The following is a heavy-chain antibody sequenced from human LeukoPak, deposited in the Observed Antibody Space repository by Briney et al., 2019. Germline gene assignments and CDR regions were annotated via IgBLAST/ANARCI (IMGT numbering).Heavy chain of an antibody. D-gene: IGHD3-3*01. Sequence: GGSLRLSCAASGFTFSNYVMHWVRQAPGKGLEWAAIISFDGSNKYYADSVKGRFTISRDNSKNTLFLQMNSLRAEDTAVYFCARRGLSFGVVTSYNWFDPWGQGSLVTVSS. V-gene: IGHV3-30-3*01. J-gene: IGHJ5*02. CDR3: ARRGLSFGVVTSYNWFDP. CDR1: GFTFSNYV. CDR2: ISFDGSNK.